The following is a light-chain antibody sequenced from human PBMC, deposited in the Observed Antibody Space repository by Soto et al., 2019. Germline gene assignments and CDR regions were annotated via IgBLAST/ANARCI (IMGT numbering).Light chain of an antibody. J-gene: IGLJ3*02. CDR3: QTWSTDIRV. Sequence: QFVLTQSPSASASLGASVKLTCTLSSGHNSYAIAWHQQQPEKGPRYLMKVNSDGSHSKGDGIPDRFSGSSSGAERYLTISSLQSEDGADYYCQTWSTDIRVFGGGTKLTVL. CDR1: SGHNSYA. CDR2: VNSDGSH. V-gene: IGLV4-69*01.